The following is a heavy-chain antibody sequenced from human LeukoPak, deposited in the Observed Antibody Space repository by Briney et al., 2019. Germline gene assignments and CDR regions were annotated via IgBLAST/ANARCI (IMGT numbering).Heavy chain of an antibody. V-gene: IGHV1-2*02. CDR2: TNPNSGGT. D-gene: IGHD6-6*01. Sequence: ASVKVSCKASGYTFTSYGISWVRQAPGQGLEWMGWTNPNSGGTNYAQKFQGRVTMTRDTSISTAYMELSRLRSDDTAVYYCAREYSSSSGHFDYWGQGTLVTVSS. J-gene: IGHJ4*02. CDR3: AREYSSSSGHFDY. CDR1: GYTFTSYG.